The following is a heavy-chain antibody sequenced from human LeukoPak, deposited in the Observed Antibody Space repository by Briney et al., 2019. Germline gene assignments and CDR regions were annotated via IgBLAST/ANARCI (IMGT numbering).Heavy chain of an antibody. D-gene: IGHD1-26*01. CDR3: ARHEYSGSYYGLSWFDP. Sequence: PSETLSLTCAVYGGSFSGYYWSWIRQPPGKGLEWIASIYYSGSTYYNPSLKSRVTISVDTSKDQLSLKLSSLTAADMAVYYCARHEYSGSYYGLSWFDPWGQGTLVTVSS. CDR2: IYYSGST. V-gene: IGHV4-34*01. J-gene: IGHJ5*02. CDR1: GGSFSGYY.